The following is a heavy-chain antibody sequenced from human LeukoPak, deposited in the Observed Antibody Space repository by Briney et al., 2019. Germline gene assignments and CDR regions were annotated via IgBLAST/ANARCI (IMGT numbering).Heavy chain of an antibody. Sequence: ASVKVSCKASGYTFTSYGISWVRQAPGQGLEWMGWISAYNGNTNCAQKLQGRVTMTTDTSTSTAYMELRSLRSDDTAVYYCARLPDPYYYDSSGYLPPAYWGQGTLVTVSS. V-gene: IGHV1-18*01. D-gene: IGHD3-22*01. CDR2: ISAYNGNT. CDR1: GYTFTSYG. J-gene: IGHJ4*02. CDR3: ARLPDPYYYDSSGYLPPAY.